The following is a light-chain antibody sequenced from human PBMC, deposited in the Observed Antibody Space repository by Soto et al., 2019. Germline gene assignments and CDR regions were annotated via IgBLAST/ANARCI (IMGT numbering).Light chain of an antibody. V-gene: IGKV3-15*01. CDR2: GAS. J-gene: IGKJ5*01. CDR3: QQRSNWIT. Sequence: EIVMTQSPATLSVSPGERATHSCRASQSVSSNLAWYQQKPGQAPRLLIYGASTRATGIPARFSGSGSGTDFTLTISRLEPEDFAVYYCQQRSNWITFGQGTRLEI. CDR1: QSVSSN.